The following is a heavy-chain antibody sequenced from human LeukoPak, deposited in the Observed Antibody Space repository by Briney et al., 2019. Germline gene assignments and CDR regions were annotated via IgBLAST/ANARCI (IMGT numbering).Heavy chain of an antibody. J-gene: IGHJ5*02. CDR1: GFTFRSYT. V-gene: IGHV3-30*03. D-gene: IGHD3-3*01. CDR2: ISYDGSNK. Sequence: GGSLRLSCAASGFTFRSYTMSWVRQAPGKGLEWVAVISYDGSNKCNVDSVKGRFTISRDNSKSTLYLQMDSLRVEDTAMYYCARGRSGSGWFDPWGQGTLVSVSS. CDR3: ARGRSGSGWFDP.